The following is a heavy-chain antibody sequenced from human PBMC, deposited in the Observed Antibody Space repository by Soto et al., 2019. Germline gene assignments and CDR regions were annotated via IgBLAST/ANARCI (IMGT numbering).Heavy chain of an antibody. CDR2: ITRSSSYI. CDR3: ARDDALLILDS. Sequence: EVQLVESGGGPVKPGGSLRLSCAASGFAFNTYSMNWVRQAPGKGLEWVAFITRSSSYIYYADSVRGRFTLSRDNAKNSLYLQMNSLRAEDTAIYYCARDDALLILDSWGQGTLVTVSS. D-gene: IGHD2-15*01. CDR1: GFAFNTYS. V-gene: IGHV3-21*06. J-gene: IGHJ4*02.